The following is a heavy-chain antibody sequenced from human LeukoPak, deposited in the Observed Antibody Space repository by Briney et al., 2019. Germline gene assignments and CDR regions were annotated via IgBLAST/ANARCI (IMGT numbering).Heavy chain of an antibody. J-gene: IGHJ5*02. V-gene: IGHV1-46*01. Sequence: ASVKVSCKASGYTFTKYYMHWVRQAPGQGLEWMGLINPIGGSTTYAHNFQGRISMTRDTSTSTVYMELSSLRSDDTAVYYCATAEELLRYNWFDPWGQGTLVIVSS. D-gene: IGHD3-22*01. CDR1: GYTFTKYY. CDR3: ATAEELLRYNWFDP. CDR2: INPIGGST.